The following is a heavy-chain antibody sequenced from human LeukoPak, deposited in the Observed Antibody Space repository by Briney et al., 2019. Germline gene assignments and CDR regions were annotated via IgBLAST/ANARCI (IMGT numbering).Heavy chain of an antibody. CDR3: AKTPQYYYYYYMDV. CDR1: GFTFSSYV. J-gene: IGHJ6*03. CDR2: ISWNSGSI. V-gene: IGHV3-9*01. Sequence: GGSLRLSCAASGFTFSSYVMHWVRQAPGKGLEWVSGISWNSGSIGYADSVKGRFTISRDNAKNSLYLQMNSLRAEDTAVYYCAKTPQYYYYYYMDVWGKGTTVTVSS.